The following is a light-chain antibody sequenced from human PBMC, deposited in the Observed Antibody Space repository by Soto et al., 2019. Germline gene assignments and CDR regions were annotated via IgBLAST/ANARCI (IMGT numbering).Light chain of an antibody. CDR1: QSISSY. V-gene: IGKV1-39*01. J-gene: IGKJ1*01. CDR2: AAS. Sequence: DIQMTQSPSSLSASVGDRVTITCRASQSISSYLNWYQQKPGKAPKLLIYAASSLQSGVPSRFSGSGSGTDFTLTISSLQHEDFATYYCQQSYSTRWTSGQGTKVDSK. CDR3: QQSYSTRWT.